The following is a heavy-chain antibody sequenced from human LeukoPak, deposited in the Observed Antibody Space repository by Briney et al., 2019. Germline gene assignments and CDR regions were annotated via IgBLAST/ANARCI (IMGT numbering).Heavy chain of an antibody. CDR2: ISSSSSYI. Sequence: PGGSLRLSCAASGFTFSSYSMNWVRQAPGKGLEWVSSISSSSSYIYYADSVKGRFTISRDNAKNSLYLQMNSLRAEDTAVYYCASGTHSDPDFDYWGQGTLVTVSS. D-gene: IGHD2-21*01. CDR1: GFTFSSYS. CDR3: ASGTHSDPDFDY. J-gene: IGHJ4*02. V-gene: IGHV3-21*01.